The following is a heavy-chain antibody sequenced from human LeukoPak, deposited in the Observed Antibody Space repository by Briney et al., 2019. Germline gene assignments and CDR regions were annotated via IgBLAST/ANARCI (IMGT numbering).Heavy chain of an antibody. V-gene: IGHV3-74*01. D-gene: IGHD3-22*01. CDR2: IKSDGIT. J-gene: IGHJ1*01. CDR3: ARAPSEIGGYYPEYFRH. Sequence: RGSLRLSCAASGFTFSTYWMHWVRQAPGPGLVWVSRIKSDGITNYADSVKGRFTISRDNAKNTVSLQMNSLRAEDTGVYFCARAPSEIGGYYPEYFRHWGQGTLVTVSS. CDR1: GFTFSTYW.